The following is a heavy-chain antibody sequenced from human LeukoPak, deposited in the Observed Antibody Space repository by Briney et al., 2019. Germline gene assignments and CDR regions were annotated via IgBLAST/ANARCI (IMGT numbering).Heavy chain of an antibody. Sequence: ASVKVSCKASGYTFTTYDINWVRQATGQGLEWMGWVNPDSGNTGYAQKFQGRVTMTRDMSTSTVYMELSSLRSEDTAVYYCAREGLRSIAARRGTRDYMDVWGKGTTVIVSS. CDR3: AREGLRSIAARRGTRDYMDV. CDR1: GYTFTTYD. V-gene: IGHV1-8*01. CDR2: VNPDSGNT. J-gene: IGHJ6*03. D-gene: IGHD6-6*01.